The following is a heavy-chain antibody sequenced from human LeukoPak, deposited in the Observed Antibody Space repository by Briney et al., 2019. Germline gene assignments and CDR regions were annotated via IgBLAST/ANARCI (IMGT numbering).Heavy chain of an antibody. D-gene: IGHD2-15*01. CDR1: GGSFSGYY. V-gene: IGHV4-34*01. J-gene: IGHJ5*02. CDR2: INHSGST. CDR3: ARGKVVVAATLKWFDP. Sequence: SETLSLTCAVYGGSFSGYYWSWIRQPPGKGLEWIGEINHSGSTNYNPSLKSQVTISVDPSKNQFSLKLSSVTAADTAVYYCARGKVVVAATLKWFDPWGQGTLVTVSS.